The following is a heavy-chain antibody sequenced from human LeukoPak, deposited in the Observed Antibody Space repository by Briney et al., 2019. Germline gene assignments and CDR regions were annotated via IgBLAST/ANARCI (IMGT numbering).Heavy chain of an antibody. CDR3: ARARKTGGDRYYFDY. V-gene: IGHV1-2*06. J-gene: IGHJ4*02. Sequence: ASVKVSCKASGYTFTGYYMHWVRQAPGQGLEWMRRINPNSGGTNYAQKFQGRVTMTRDTSISTAYMELSRLRSDDTAVYYCARARKTGGDRYYFDYWGQGTLVTVSS. CDR2: INPNSGGT. CDR1: GYTFTGYY. D-gene: IGHD1-14*01.